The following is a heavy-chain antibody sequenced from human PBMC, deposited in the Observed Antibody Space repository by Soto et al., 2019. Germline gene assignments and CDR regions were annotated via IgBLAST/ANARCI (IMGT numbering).Heavy chain of an antibody. Sequence: QVQLQESGPGLVMPSQTLSLTCTVSGGSITSGVYYWSWISQHPGKGLEWIGYIYYSGSTYYNPSLKSRVSISVDPSKNQFSLKLSSVTAADTAVYYCARASSYYHWFDPWGQGTLVTVSS. J-gene: IGHJ5*02. D-gene: IGHD3-3*01. CDR3: ARASSYYHWFDP. CDR2: IYYSGST. V-gene: IGHV4-31*03. CDR1: GGSITSGVYY.